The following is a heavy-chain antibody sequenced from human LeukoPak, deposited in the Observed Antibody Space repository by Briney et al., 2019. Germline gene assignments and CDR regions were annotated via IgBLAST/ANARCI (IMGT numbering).Heavy chain of an antibody. J-gene: IGHJ6*02. V-gene: IGHV3-33*01. Sequence: GGSLRLSCAASGFTFSSYGMHWVRQAPGKGLEWVAVIWYDGSNKYYADSVKGRFTISIDNSKNTLYLQMNSLRAEDTAVYYCARDRYDILTGYTTKNYYGMDVWGQGTTVTVSS. CDR3: ARDRYDILTGYTTKNYYGMDV. CDR1: GFTFSSYG. D-gene: IGHD3-9*01. CDR2: IWYDGSNK.